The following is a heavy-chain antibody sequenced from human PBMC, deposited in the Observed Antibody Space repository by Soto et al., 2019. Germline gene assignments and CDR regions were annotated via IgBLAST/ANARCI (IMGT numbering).Heavy chain of an antibody. D-gene: IGHD4-17*01. Sequence: QVQLVQSGAEVKKPGSSVKVSCQASGGTFSSYTISWVRHAPGQGLEWMGRIIPIRGIANYAQKFQGRVTITADKSTSTAYMELSSVRSEDTAVHYCARVPTVVTLGNWFDPWGQGTLVTVSS. CDR3: ARVPTVVTLGNWFDP. V-gene: IGHV1-69*02. J-gene: IGHJ5*02. CDR1: GGTFSSYT. CDR2: IIPIRGIA.